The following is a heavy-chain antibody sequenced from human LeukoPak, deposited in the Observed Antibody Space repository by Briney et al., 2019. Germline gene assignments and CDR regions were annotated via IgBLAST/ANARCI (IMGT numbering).Heavy chain of an antibody. D-gene: IGHD2-15*01. CDR2: ISYDGSNK. J-gene: IGHJ3*02. CDR1: GFTFSSYA. V-gene: IGHV3-30*04. CDR3: AKAGGCSGGSRYSDAFDI. Sequence: GGSLRLSCAASGFTFSSYAMHWVRQAPGKGLEWVAVISYDGSNKYYADSVKGRFTISRDNSKNTLYLQMNSLRAEDTAVYYCAKAGGCSGGSRYSDAFDIWGQGTMVTVSS.